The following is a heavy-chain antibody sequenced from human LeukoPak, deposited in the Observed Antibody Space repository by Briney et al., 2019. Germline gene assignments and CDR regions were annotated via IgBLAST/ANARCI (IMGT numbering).Heavy chain of an antibody. J-gene: IGHJ4*02. CDR1: GFSVSSNY. V-gene: IGHV3-53*01. CDR3: ARPLVVGATNFEY. Sequence: GGSLRLSCAASGFSVSSNYMIWVRQAPGKGLEWVSVLYNSGNTHYADSVRGRFTISRDNSKNTLYLQMNSLRAEDTAVYYCARPLVVGATNFEYWGRGTLVTVSS. CDR2: LYNSGNT. D-gene: IGHD1-26*01.